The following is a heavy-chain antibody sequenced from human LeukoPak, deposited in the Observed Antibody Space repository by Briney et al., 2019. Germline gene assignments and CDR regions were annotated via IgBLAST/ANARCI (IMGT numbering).Heavy chain of an antibody. V-gene: IGHV3-48*03. CDR1: GFTFSSYE. Sequence: GGSLRLSCAASGFTFSSYEMNWVRQAPGKGLEWVSYISSSGSTIYYADSVKGRFTISRDNAKNSLYLQMNSLRAEDTAVYFCAKSGYNRFDYWGQGTLVTVSS. D-gene: IGHD5-24*01. CDR3: AKSGYNRFDY. J-gene: IGHJ4*02. CDR2: ISSSGSTI.